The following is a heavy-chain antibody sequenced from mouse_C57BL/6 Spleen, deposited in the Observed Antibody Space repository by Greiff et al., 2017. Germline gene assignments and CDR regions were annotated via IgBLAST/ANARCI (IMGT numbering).Heavy chain of an antibody. CDR2: IDPNSGGT. D-gene: IGHD2-3*01. CDR3: ARRGIYDGYSAWFAY. J-gene: IGHJ3*01. Sequence: QVQLKQPGAELVKPGASVKLSCKASGYTFTSYWMHWVKQRPGRGLEWIGRIDPNSGGTKYNEKFKSKATLTVDKPSSTAYMQLSSLTSEDSAVYYCARRGIYDGYSAWFAYWGQGTLVTVSA. V-gene: IGHV1-72*01. CDR1: GYTFTSYW.